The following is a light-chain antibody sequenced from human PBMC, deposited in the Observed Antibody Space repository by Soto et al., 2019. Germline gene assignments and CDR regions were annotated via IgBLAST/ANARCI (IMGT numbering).Light chain of an antibody. V-gene: IGKV3-15*01. J-gene: IGKJ1*01. Sequence: EIVMTQATATLSVGTGQRASGSCRASQSVSTTVAWYHQKPGQAPRLIVYGASTRATGIPARFSGSGAGTDFTLTITRLQSEDVGVYFCKHYTDWPTTLGQGTKVDIK. CDR2: GAS. CDR3: KHYTDWPTT. CDR1: QSVSTT.